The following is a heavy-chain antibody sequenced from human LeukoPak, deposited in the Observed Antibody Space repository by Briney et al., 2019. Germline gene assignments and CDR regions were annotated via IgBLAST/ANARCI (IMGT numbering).Heavy chain of an antibody. CDR3: ARAPGDSPEYYGMDV. Sequence: PSETLSLTCTVSGGSISSGGYYWSWIRQHPGKGLEWIGYIYYSGSTYNNPSLKSRVTISVDTSKNQFSLKLSSVTAADTAVYYCARAPGDSPEYYGMDVWGQGTTVTVSS. D-gene: IGHD5-18*01. CDR1: GGSISSGGYY. CDR2: IYYSGST. V-gene: IGHV4-31*03. J-gene: IGHJ6*02.